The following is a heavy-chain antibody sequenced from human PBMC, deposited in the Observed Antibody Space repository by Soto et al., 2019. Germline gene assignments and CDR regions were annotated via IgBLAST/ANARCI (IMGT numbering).Heavy chain of an antibody. CDR3: ARGLASAKVDS. CDR2: IYDSGST. J-gene: IGHJ4*02. D-gene: IGHD6-19*01. V-gene: IGHV4-30-4*01. Sequence: QVQLQESGPGLVKPSQTLSLTCNVSGGSINNNNYYWRWIRQSPGKGLEWIGHIYDSGSTYNNTSLRGRATISVDTSKNQVSLKLSSVTVADTAGYYCARGLASAKVDSWGQGTLVTVSS. CDR1: GGSINNNNYY.